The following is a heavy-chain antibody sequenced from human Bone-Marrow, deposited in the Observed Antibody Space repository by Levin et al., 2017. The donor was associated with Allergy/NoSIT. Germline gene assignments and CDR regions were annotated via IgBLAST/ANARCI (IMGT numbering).Heavy chain of an antibody. V-gene: IGHV3-9*01. CDR2: ISWNSGSI. J-gene: IGHJ4*02. CDR1: GFTFDDYA. Sequence: PSGGSLRLSCAASGFTFDDYAMHWVRQAPGKGLEWVSGISWNSGSIGYADSVKGRFTISRDNAKNSLYLQMNSLRAEDTAVYYCAKEVLATIPFDYWGQGTLVTVSS. CDR3: AKEVLATIPFDY. D-gene: IGHD5-12*01.